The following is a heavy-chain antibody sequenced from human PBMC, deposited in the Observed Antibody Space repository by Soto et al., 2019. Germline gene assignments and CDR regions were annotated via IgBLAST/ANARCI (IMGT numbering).Heavy chain of an antibody. CDR2: ISHTGST. CDR1: GGMYNDYY. CDR3: ANDYGDYRNDAFDI. J-gene: IGHJ3*02. D-gene: IGHD4-17*01. Sequence: VWLHQWGAGLLKPSETLSLTCAVYGGMYNDYYWSWIRQSPGKGLEWVGEISHTGSTNYNPSLKARVTISEDKSRNQFSLSLTSLTAAETAVYYCANDYGDYRNDAFDIWSQGTLVTVSS. V-gene: IGHV4-34*08.